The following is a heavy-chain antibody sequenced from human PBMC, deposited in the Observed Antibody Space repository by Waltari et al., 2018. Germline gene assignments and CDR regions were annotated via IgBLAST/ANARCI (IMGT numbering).Heavy chain of an antibody. CDR3: ARPVRISGNYGLDV. J-gene: IGHJ6*02. CDR1: GFGLDAYS. V-gene: IGHV3-48*01. Sequence: EIQLVQSGGGLAQPGGSVRLSCVAAGFGLDAYSRNGVRQAPGKGLEWVSYITGSSRTKYYADSLGGRFTISRDNAKNSLYLQMNSLRGEDTAVYYCARPVRISGNYGLDVWGQGTTVIVSS. CDR2: ITGSSRTK.